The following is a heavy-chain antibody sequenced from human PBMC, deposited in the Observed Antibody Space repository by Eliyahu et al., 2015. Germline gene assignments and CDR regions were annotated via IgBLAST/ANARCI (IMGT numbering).Heavy chain of an antibody. Sequence: QVQLVESGGGVVQPGRSLXLSCAASGFTFSRYAMHWVRQAPGKGLEWVAIISYDGSNKYYADSVKGRFTISRDNSKNTLYLQMNSLRAEDTAVYYCARDRFSGGTSFAYWGQGTLVTVSS. D-gene: IGHD2/OR15-2a*01. CDR2: ISYDGSNK. CDR3: ARDRFSGGTSFAY. J-gene: IGHJ4*02. V-gene: IGHV3-30-3*01. CDR1: GFTFSRYA.